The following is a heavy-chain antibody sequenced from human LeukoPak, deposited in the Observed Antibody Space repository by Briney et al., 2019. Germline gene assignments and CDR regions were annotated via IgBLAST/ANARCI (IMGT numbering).Heavy chain of an antibody. Sequence: PGGSLRLSCAASGFTFSDYWIHWVRQAPGKGLVWVSRINTDGSITNYADSVKGRFSISRDNAKNTVYLQMNSLRAEDTAVYYCTRGPGRSSSPYYGMDVWGQGTTVTVSS. CDR2: INTDGSIT. J-gene: IGHJ6*02. D-gene: IGHD6-6*01. V-gene: IGHV3-74*01. CDR3: TRGPGRSSSPYYGMDV. CDR1: GFTFSDYW.